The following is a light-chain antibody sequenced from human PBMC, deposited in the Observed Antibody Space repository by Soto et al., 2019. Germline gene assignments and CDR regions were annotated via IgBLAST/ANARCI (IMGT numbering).Light chain of an antibody. CDR1: SSDVGGYNY. Sequence: QSALTQPRSVSGSPGQSVTISCTGTSSDVGGYNYVSWYQQNPGKAPKLMIHDVTKRPSGVPDRFSGSKSSNTASLTISGLQAEDEADYYCCSYAGNYTYVFGTGTKLTVL. CDR2: DVT. V-gene: IGLV2-11*01. CDR3: CSYAGNYTYV. J-gene: IGLJ1*01.